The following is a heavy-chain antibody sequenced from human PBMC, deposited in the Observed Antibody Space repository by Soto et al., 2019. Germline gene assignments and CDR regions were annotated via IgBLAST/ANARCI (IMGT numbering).Heavy chain of an antibody. CDR1: GGSISSYY. Sequence: SETLSLTCTVSGGSISSYYWSWIRQPPGKGLEWIGYIYYSGSTNYNPSLKSRVTISVDTSKNQFSLKLSSVTAADTAVYYCAREMTSGWYGGAFDIWGQGTMVTVSS. CDR2: IYYSGST. CDR3: AREMTSGWYGGAFDI. D-gene: IGHD6-19*01. J-gene: IGHJ3*02. V-gene: IGHV4-59*01.